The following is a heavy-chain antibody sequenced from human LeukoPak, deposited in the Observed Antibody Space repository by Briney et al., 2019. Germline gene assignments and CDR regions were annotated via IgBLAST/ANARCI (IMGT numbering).Heavy chain of an antibody. J-gene: IGHJ6*02. D-gene: IGHD6-13*01. CDR2: IIPIFGIA. Sequence: GASVKVSCKASGGTFIIYAISWVRQAPGQGLEWMGRIIPIFGIANYAQKFQGRVTITADKSTSTAYMELSSLRSEGTAVYYCARVDAAAASSVYYYGMDVWGQGTTVTVSS. CDR1: GGTFIIYA. CDR3: ARVDAAAASSVYYYGMDV. V-gene: IGHV1-69*04.